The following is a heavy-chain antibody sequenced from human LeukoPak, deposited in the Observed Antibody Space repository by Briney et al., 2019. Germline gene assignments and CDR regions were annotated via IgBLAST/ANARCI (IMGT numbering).Heavy chain of an antibody. V-gene: IGHV3-23*01. D-gene: IGHD6-19*01. J-gene: IGHJ4*02. Sequence: GGSLRLSCAASGLTFSSCAMSWVRQAPGKGLEWVSAISGSGGSTYYADSVKGRFTSSRDNSKNTLYLQMNSLRAEDTAVYYCAKRMAVASLDYWGQGTLVTVSS. CDR1: GLTFSSCA. CDR2: ISGSGGST. CDR3: AKRMAVASLDY.